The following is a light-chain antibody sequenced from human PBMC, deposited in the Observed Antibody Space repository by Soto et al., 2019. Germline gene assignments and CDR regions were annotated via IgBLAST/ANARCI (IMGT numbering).Light chain of an antibody. J-gene: IGLJ1*01. V-gene: IGLV1-47*01. CDR3: AAWDDSLSGSYV. CDR1: SSNIGGNY. Sequence: QSVLTQPPSESGTPGQRVTISCSGSSSNIGGNYVYWYQQLPGVAPKLLIYRNNQRPSGVPDRFSGSKSGTSASLAISGLRSEDEGDYFCAAWDDSLSGSYVFGTGTKVTVL. CDR2: RNN.